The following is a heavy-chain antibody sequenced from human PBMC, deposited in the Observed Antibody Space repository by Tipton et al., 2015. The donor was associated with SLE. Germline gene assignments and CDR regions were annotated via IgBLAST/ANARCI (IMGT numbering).Heavy chain of an antibody. D-gene: IGHD6-19*01. CDR1: GFSINNGYY. CDR3: ARGFDNSGWYFREYFDY. CDR2: ISHSGSI. V-gene: IGHV4-38-2*01. Sequence: PGLVKPSETLSLTCAVSGFSINNGYYWGWIRQSPGKGLEWIGSISHSGSIYYNPSLQSRVTISTDTSINHFSLKLISVTAADTAVYYCARGFDNSGWYFREYFDYWSQGTLVTVSS. J-gene: IGHJ4*02.